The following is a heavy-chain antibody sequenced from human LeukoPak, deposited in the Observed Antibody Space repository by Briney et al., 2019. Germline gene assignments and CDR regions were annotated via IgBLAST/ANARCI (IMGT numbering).Heavy chain of an antibody. J-gene: IGHJ4*02. Sequence: SETLSLTCAVYGESFSAYFWNWLRQAPGKPLEYIGEINHRGSSHYNPSLETRVTLSVDTSKNQFSLKLTSVTAADTAVYFCARGSSFDGYCSAGACDAGYYDSWGQGTPVTVSS. CDR2: INHRGSS. CDR3: ARGSSFDGYCSAGACDAGYYDS. CDR1: GESFSAYF. D-gene: IGHD2-15*01. V-gene: IGHV4-34*01.